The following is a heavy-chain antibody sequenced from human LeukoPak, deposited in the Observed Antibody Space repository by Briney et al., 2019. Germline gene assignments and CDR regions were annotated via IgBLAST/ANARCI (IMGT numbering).Heavy chain of an antibody. J-gene: IGHJ4*02. CDR2: IYYSGST. CDR3: ARDLHSSGFFDY. Sequence: PSETLPLTCTVSGGSISSGGYYWSWIRQHPGKGLEWIGYIYYSGSTHYNPSLKSRVTISVDTSKNQFSLKLSSVTAADTAVYYCARDLHSSGFFDYWGQGTLVTVSS. V-gene: IGHV4-31*03. D-gene: IGHD6-19*01. CDR1: GGSISSGGYY.